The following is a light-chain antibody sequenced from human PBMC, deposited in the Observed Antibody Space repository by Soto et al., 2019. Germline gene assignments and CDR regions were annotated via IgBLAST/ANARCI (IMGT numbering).Light chain of an antibody. CDR1: QSVSSY. J-gene: IGKJ4*01. CDR2: DAS. V-gene: IGKV3-11*01. CDR3: QQRSNCPLT. Sequence: EIVLTQSPATLSLSPGERATLSCRASQSVSSYLAWYQQKPGQAPRLLIYDASNRATGIPARFSGSGSGTDFTLNISSLEPEDFAVYYCQQRSNCPLTFGGGTKVEIK.